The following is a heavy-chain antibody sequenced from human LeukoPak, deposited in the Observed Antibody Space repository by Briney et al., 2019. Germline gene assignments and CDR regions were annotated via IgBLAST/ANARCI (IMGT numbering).Heavy chain of an antibody. CDR2: ISWNSGSI. D-gene: IGHD3-22*01. V-gene: IGHV3-9*01. CDR1: GFTFDDYA. CDR3: AKDIHQGYDSSGYDGGFDY. J-gene: IGHJ4*02. Sequence: SRSLRLSCAASGFTFDDYAMHWVRQAPGKGLEWVSGISWNSGSIGYADSVKGRFTISRDNAKNSLYLQMNSLRAEDTALYYCAKDIHQGYDSSGYDGGFDYWGQGTLVTVSS.